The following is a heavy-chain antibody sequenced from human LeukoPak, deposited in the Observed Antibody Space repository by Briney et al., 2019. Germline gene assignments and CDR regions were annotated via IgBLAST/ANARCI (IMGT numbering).Heavy chain of an antibody. CDR1: GFTFSNYG. D-gene: IGHD6-13*01. CDR3: AKDRQQLANLDY. CDR2: ISSSGEST. J-gene: IGHJ4*02. V-gene: IGHV3-23*01. Sequence: GGSLRLSCAASGFTFSNYGMSWVHQAPGKGLEWVSGISSSGESTYYADSVKGRFTISRDNSKNTLYLQMNRLRAEDTARYYCAKDRQQLANLDYWGQGTLVTVSS.